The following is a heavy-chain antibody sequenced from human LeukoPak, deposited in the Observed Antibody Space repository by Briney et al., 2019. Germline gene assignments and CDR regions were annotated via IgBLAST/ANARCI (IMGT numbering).Heavy chain of an antibody. CDR3: ARSMVAFDY. V-gene: IGHV1-46*01. CDR2: VNPSGGST. CDR1: GYTFTSYY. Sequence: GASVKVSCKASGYTFTSYYMHWVRQTPGQGLEWMGIVNPSGGSTTYAQKFQGRVTMTRDTSTSTVYMEVSSLRSEDTAMYYCARSMVAFDYWGQGTLVTVSS. D-gene: IGHD2-15*01. J-gene: IGHJ4*02.